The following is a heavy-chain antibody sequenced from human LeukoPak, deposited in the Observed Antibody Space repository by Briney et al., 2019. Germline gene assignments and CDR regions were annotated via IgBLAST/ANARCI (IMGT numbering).Heavy chain of an antibody. Sequence: PGGSLRLSCAASGFTFSSYYMSWVRQAPGKGLEWVSCISTSGSTIYYAESLKGRFTISRDNAKNSLYLQMNSLRAEDTAVYYCARDGGIIYSGYDGEVYFDYWGQGTLVTVSS. D-gene: IGHD5-12*01. CDR2: ISTSGSTI. J-gene: IGHJ4*02. CDR3: ARDGGIIYSGYDGEVYFDY. V-gene: IGHV3-11*01. CDR1: GFTFSSYY.